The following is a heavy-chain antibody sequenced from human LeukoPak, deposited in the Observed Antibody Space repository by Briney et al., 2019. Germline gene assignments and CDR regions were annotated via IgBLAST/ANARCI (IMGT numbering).Heavy chain of an antibody. D-gene: IGHD3-10*01. V-gene: IGHV3-30*18. CDR3: AKDSRKELLWLGEGSDY. CDR2: ISYDGSNK. Sequence: GGSLRLSCAASGFTFTNYGMHWVRQAPGKGLEWVAVISYDGSNKYYADSVKGRFTISRDNSKNTLYLQMNSLRAEDTAVYYCAKDSRKELLWLGEGSDYWGQGTLVTVSS. CDR1: GFTFTNYG. J-gene: IGHJ4*02.